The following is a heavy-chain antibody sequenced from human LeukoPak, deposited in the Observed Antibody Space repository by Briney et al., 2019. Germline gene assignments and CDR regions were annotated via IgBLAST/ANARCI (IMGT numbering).Heavy chain of an antibody. V-gene: IGHV3-23*01. Sequence: GGSLRLSCAASEFIFSNYAMTWVRQAPVKGLECVSSNSGSGASTYYADSVKGRFTISRDNSENPLYLQFSSLRAGDTAVYYCAKDKATVAAQGPCDYWGQGTLVTVSS. CDR2: NSGSGAST. J-gene: IGHJ4*02. CDR1: EFIFSNYA. CDR3: AKDKATVAAQGPCDY. D-gene: IGHD2-15*01.